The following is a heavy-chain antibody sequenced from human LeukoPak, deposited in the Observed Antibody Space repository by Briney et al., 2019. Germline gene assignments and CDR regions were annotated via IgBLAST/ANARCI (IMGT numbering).Heavy chain of an antibody. J-gene: IGHJ4*02. V-gene: IGHV4-4*09. CDR3: ARYKLQSGSRLARYYFDY. D-gene: IGHD5-24*01. CDR2: IYTSGST. Sequence: PSETLSLTCTVSGGSISSYYRSWIRQPPGKGLEWIGYIYTSGSTNYNPSLKSRVTISVDTSKNQFSLKLSSVTAADTAVYYCARYKLQSGSRLARYYFDYWGQGTLVTVSS. CDR1: GGSISSYY.